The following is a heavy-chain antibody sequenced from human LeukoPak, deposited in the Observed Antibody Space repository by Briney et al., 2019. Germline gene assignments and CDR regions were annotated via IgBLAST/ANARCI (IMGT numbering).Heavy chain of an antibody. CDR1: GGSISSGSYY. CDR2: IYYSGST. V-gene: IGHV4-61*01. CDR3: ARGKNAKNYYYYMDV. J-gene: IGHJ6*03. Sequence: SETLSLTCTVSGGSISSGSYYWSWIRQPPGKGLEWIGYIYYSGSTNYNPSLKSRVTISVDTSKNQFSLKLSSVIAADTAVYYCARGKNAKNYYYYMDVWGKGTTVTVSS.